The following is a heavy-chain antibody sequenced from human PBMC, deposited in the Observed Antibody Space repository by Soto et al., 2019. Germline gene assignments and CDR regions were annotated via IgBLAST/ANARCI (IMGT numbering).Heavy chain of an antibody. CDR2: IIPILGIA. V-gene: IGHV1-69*04. CDR1: GGTFSSYA. D-gene: IGHD2-21*02. CDR3: ARDEAYCGGDCYEFGGFDY. Sequence: ASVKVSCKASGGTFSSYAISWVRQAPGQGLEWMGRIIPILGIANYAQKFQGRVTITADKSTSTAYMELSSLRSEDTAVYYCARDEAYCGGDCYEFGGFDYWGQGTLVNVSS. J-gene: IGHJ4*02.